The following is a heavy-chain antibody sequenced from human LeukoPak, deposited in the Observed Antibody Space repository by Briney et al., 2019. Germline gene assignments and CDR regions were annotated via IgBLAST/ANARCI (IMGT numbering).Heavy chain of an antibody. V-gene: IGHV3-74*01. CDR2: INSDGSRT. CDR1: GFTFNSYW. CDR3: ARGNFYSSSGSSPLDS. J-gene: IGHJ6*04. Sequence: GGSLRLSCAASGFTFNSYWMHWVRQVPGKGLVWVSRINSDGSRTNYVDSAKGRFTISRDNAKNTLFLQMNSLGAEDSAVYYCARGNFYSSSGSSPLDSWGKGTTVTISS. D-gene: IGHD3-10*01.